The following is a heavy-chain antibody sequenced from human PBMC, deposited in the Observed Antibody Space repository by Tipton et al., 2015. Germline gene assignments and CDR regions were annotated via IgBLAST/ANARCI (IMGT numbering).Heavy chain of an antibody. J-gene: IGHJ3*02. CDR1: GFSFSSFG. CDR2: IWYDGSDK. V-gene: IGHV3-33*01. D-gene: IGHD1-1*01. CDR3: TRGDKMYSWNGLDAFDI. Sequence: SLRLSCAASGFSFSSFGMHWVRQAPGEGLEWVAAIWYDGSDKYYAESLKGRVTISRDNSKNTVSLQMNSLRAEDTAVYYCTRGDKMYSWNGLDAFDIWGQGTMVTVSS.